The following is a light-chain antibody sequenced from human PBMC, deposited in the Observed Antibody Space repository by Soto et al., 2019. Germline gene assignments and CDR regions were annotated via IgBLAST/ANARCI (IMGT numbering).Light chain of an antibody. CDR2: DAS. Sequence: ETVLTQSPGTLSLSPGERATPSCRASQSVNSNYLAWYQQKPGQAPRLLIYDASNRATGVPARFSGSGSGTDFTLTVSSLEPEDFALYYCQQRSNWPPEITFGQGTRLEIK. J-gene: IGKJ5*01. CDR1: QSVNSNY. V-gene: IGKV3-11*01. CDR3: QQRSNWPPEIT.